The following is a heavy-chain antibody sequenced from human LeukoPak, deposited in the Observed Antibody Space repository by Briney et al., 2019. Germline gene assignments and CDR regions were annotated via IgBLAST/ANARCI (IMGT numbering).Heavy chain of an antibody. CDR1: GYTFTGYY. V-gene: IGHV1-2*02. Sequence: ASVKVSCKASGYTFTGYYMHWVRQAPGQGLEWMGWINPNSGGTNYAQKFQGRVTMTRDTSISTAYMELSRLRSDDTAVYYCASLGYCSSTSCHPYYYYGMDVWGQGTTVTVSS. CDR3: ASLGYCSSTSCHPYYYYGMDV. D-gene: IGHD2-2*01. J-gene: IGHJ6*02. CDR2: INPNSGGT.